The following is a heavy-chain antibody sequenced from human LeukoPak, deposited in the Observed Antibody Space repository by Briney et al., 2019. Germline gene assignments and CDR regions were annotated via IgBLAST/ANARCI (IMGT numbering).Heavy chain of an antibody. CDR2: IKQDGSEK. D-gene: IGHD6-13*01. J-gene: IGHJ5*02. CDR3: ARATYSSSWYNWFDP. Sequence: GGSLRLSCAASGFNFTNDFMTWVRQAPGKGLEWVANIKQDGSEKYYVDSVKGRFTISRDNAKNSLYLQMNSLRAEDTAVYYCARATYSSSWYNWFDPWGQGTLVTVSS. V-gene: IGHV3-7*01. CDR1: GFNFTNDF.